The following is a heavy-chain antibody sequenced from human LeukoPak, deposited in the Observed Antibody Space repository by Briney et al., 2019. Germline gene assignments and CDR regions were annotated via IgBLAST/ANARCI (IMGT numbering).Heavy chain of an antibody. CDR2: ISANNGYT. CDR1: VYSFSSFG. V-gene: IGHV1-18*01. D-gene: IGHD4-23*01. CDR3: ARAATVVTPPYYYYYMDV. Sequence: ASVKVSCKASVYSFSSFGISWLRQAPGQGLEWMGWISANNGYTKYAQKFQGRVTITADESTSTAYMELSSLRSEDTAVYYCARAATVVTPPYYYYYMDVWGKGTTVTISS. J-gene: IGHJ6*03.